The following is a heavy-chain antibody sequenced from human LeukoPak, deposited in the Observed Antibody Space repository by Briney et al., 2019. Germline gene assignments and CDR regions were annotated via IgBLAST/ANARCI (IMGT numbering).Heavy chain of an antibody. CDR2: ISYDGSNK. CDR1: GFTFSSYG. Sequence: GGSLRLSCAASGFTFSSYGMHWVRQATGKGLEWVAVISYDGSNKYYADSVKGRFTISRDNSKNTLYLQMNSLRAEDTAVYYCAKEMATISVLHYWGQGTLVTVSS. V-gene: IGHV3-30*18. D-gene: IGHD5-24*01. J-gene: IGHJ4*02. CDR3: AKEMATISVLHY.